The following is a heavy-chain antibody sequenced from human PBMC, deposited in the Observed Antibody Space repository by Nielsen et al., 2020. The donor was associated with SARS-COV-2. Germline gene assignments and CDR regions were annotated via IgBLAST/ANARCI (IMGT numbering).Heavy chain of an antibody. Sequence: GGSLRLSCAASGFTFDDYAMHWVRQAPGKGLEWVSGISWNSGSIGYADSVKGRFTISRDNSKNTLYMQMYSLRAEDTAVYHCAKLGTGLYGLGVWGQGTTVTVSS. CDR1: GFTFDDYA. V-gene: IGHV3-9*01. CDR3: AKLGTGLYGLGV. D-gene: IGHD1-26*01. CDR2: ISWNSGSI. J-gene: IGHJ6*02.